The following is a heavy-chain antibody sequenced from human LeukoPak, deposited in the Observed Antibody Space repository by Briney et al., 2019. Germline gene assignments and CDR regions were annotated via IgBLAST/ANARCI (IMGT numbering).Heavy chain of an antibody. Sequence: SETLSLTCTVSGGSISSYYWSWIRQPPGKGLEWIGYIYYSGSTNYNPSLKSRVTISVDTSKNQFSLKLSSVTAADTAVYYCARVHGSSWTDYYYYMDVWGKGTTVTVSS. D-gene: IGHD6-13*01. CDR3: ARVHGSSWTDYYYYMDV. J-gene: IGHJ6*03. CDR2: IYYSGST. CDR1: GGSISSYY. V-gene: IGHV4-59*01.